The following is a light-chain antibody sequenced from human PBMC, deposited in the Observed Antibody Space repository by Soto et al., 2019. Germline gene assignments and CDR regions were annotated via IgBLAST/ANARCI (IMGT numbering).Light chain of an antibody. CDR1: SSDVGGYNY. CDR2: EVN. Sequence: QSVLTQPASVSGSPGQSITISCTGTSSDVGGYNYVSWYQQHPGKAPKLMIYEVNNRPSGVSNRFSGSKSGSTASLTISGLQAEDEADYYCSSYTSSSTLGVFGTGTKVT. CDR3: SSYTSSSTLGV. J-gene: IGLJ1*01. V-gene: IGLV2-14*01.